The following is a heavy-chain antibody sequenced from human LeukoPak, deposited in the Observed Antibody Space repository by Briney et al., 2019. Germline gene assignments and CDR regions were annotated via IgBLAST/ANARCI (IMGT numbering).Heavy chain of an antibody. CDR1: GFTFSNYN. J-gene: IGHJ4*02. CDR2: ISRSSSTR. CDR3: ARDEGSSSWYGGLDY. Sequence: PGGSLRLSCVASGFTFSNYNMNWVRQAPGRGLEWVSYISRSSSTRYYADSVKGRFTISRDNAKNSLYLQMNSLRAEDTAVYYCARDEGSSSWYGGLDYWGQGALVTVSS. V-gene: IGHV3-48*04. D-gene: IGHD6-13*01.